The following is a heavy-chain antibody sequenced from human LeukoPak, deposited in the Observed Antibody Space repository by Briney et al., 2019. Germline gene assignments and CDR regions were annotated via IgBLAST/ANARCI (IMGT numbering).Heavy chain of an antibody. CDR1: GGSISSGDYY. CDR2: IYYSGST. CDR3: ARGPSRVRDY. Sequence: PSETLSLTCTVSGGSISSGDYYWSWIRQPPGKGLEWIGYIYYSGSTYYNPSLKSRVTISVDTSKNQFSLKLSSVTAADTAVYYCARGPSRVRDYWGREPWSPSPQ. J-gene: IGHJ4*02. V-gene: IGHV4-30-4*01.